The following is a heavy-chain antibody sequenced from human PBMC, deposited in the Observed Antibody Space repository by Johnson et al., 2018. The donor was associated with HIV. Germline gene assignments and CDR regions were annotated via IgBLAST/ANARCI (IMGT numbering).Heavy chain of an antibody. CDR1: GFTFSSYW. V-gene: IGHV3-7*01. CDR2: IKQDGSEK. CDR3: AREYYYDSSGTPVFDI. J-gene: IGHJ3*02. D-gene: IGHD3-22*01. Sequence: EVQLVESGGGLVQPGGSLRLSCAASGFTFSSYWMSWVRQAPGKGLEWVANIKQDGSEKYYVDSVKGRFTISRDNAKNSLYLQMNSLRAEDTAVYYCAREYYYDSSGTPVFDIWGQGTMVTVSS.